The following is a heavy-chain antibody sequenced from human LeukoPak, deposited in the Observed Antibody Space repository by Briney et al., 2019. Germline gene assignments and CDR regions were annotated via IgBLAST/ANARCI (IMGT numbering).Heavy chain of an antibody. Sequence: GGSLRLSCAASGFTFSSYAMNWVRQAPGKGLEWVSSISSRGDNTYYADSVKGRFTISRDNSKNTLYLQMNSLRAEDTAVYYCAKAFTDDFWSGYYSIDAFDIWGQGTMVTVSS. J-gene: IGHJ3*02. V-gene: IGHV3-23*01. D-gene: IGHD3-3*01. CDR3: AKAFTDDFWSGYYSIDAFDI. CDR1: GFTFSSYA. CDR2: ISSRGDNT.